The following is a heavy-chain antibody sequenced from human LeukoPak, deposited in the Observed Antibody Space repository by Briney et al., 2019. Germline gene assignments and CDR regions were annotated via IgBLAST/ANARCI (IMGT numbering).Heavy chain of an antibody. CDR3: ARNRDGSAAAGRYFDY. Sequence: SETLSLTCTVSGYSINSGYFWGWVRQPPGKGPEWIGSIFHTGDVYYNPSLRSRVTVSVDTSRNQVSLKLSSVTAADTAVYYCARNRDGSAAAGRYFDYWGQGTLVTVSS. D-gene: IGHD6-13*01. CDR2: IFHTGDV. J-gene: IGHJ4*02. V-gene: IGHV4-38-2*02. CDR1: GYSINSGYF.